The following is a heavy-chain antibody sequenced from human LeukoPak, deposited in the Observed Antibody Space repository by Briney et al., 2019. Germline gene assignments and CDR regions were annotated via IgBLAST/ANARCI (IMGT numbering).Heavy chain of an antibody. J-gene: IGHJ4*02. V-gene: IGHV3-23*01. Sequence: GGSLRLSCAASGFTFSSYAMSWVRQAPGKGLEWVSDISGSGGSTYYADSVKGRFTISRDNSKKTLYLQMNSLRAEDTAVYYCAKFPGGIFDYWGQGTLVTVSS. CDR1: GFTFSSYA. CDR2: ISGSGGST. D-gene: IGHD1-26*01. CDR3: AKFPGGIFDY.